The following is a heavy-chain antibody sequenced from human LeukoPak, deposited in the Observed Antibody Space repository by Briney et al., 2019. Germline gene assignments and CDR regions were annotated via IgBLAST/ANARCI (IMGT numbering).Heavy chain of an antibody. CDR3: ASGRDGYNYDYFDY. J-gene: IGHJ4*02. Sequence: VASVKVSCKASGYTFTSYAMHWVRQAPGQRLEWMGWINAGNGNTKYSQEFQGRVTMTRDTSISTAYMELSRLRSDDTAVYYCASGRDGYNYDYFDYWGQGTLVTVSS. CDR1: GYTFTSYA. D-gene: IGHD5-24*01. V-gene: IGHV1-3*01. CDR2: INAGNGNT.